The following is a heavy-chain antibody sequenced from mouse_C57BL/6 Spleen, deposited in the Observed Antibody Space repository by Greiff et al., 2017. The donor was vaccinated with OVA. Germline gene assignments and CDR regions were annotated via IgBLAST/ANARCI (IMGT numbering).Heavy chain of an antibody. Sequence: VQLQQPGAELVMPGASVKLSCKASGYTFTSYWMHWVKQRPGQGLEWIGEIDPSDSYTNYNQKFKGKSTLTVDKSSSTAYMQLSSLTSEDSAVYYCARSAAQSAMDYWGQGTSVTVSS. J-gene: IGHJ4*01. CDR2: IDPSDSYT. CDR3: ARSAAQSAMDY. V-gene: IGHV1-69*01. D-gene: IGHD3-2*02. CDR1: GYTFTSYW.